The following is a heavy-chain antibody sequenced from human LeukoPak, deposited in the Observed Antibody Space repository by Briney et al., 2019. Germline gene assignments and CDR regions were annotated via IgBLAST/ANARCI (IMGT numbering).Heavy chain of an antibody. J-gene: IGHJ4*02. CDR2: ISGSGGST. D-gene: IGHD3-22*01. CDR1: GFTFSSYA. Sequence: GGSLRLSCAASGFTFSSYAMSWVRQAPGKGLEWVSAISGSGGSTYYADSVKGRFTISRDNSKNTLYLQMNSLRAEDTAVCYCAKGSSGYYSGEAPVGYWGQGTLVTVSS. CDR3: AKGSSGYYSGEAPVGY. V-gene: IGHV3-23*01.